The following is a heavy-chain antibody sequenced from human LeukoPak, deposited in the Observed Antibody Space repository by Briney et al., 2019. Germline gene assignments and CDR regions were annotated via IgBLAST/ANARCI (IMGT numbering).Heavy chain of an antibody. Sequence: PGGSLRLSCVASGFIVINNYMSWVRQAPGKGLEWVSVIYSSGPTFYADSVEGRFTISRDSSKNALYLQMNSLRAEDTAVYYCARHRGSFFDYWGQGTLVTVSS. D-gene: IGHD3-10*01. V-gene: IGHV3-53*01. CDR3: ARHRGSFFDY. J-gene: IGHJ4*02. CDR2: IYSSGPT. CDR1: GFIVINNY.